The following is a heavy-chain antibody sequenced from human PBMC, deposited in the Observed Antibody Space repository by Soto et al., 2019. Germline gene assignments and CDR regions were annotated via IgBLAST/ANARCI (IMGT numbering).Heavy chain of an antibody. Sequence: GGSLRLSCAASGFTFSSYAMSWVRQSPGKGLEWVSAISGSGGSTYYADSVKGRFTISRDNSKNTLYLQMNSLRAEDTAVYYCAKDHIVVVPASADYWGQGTLVTVSS. CDR1: GFTFSSYA. CDR2: ISGSGGST. CDR3: AKDHIVVVPASADY. V-gene: IGHV3-23*01. D-gene: IGHD2-2*01. J-gene: IGHJ4*02.